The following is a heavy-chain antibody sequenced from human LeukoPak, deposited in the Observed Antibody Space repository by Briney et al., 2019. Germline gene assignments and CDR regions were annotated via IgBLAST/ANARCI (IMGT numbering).Heavy chain of an antibody. D-gene: IGHD3-10*01. CDR2: IYYSGGT. V-gene: IGHV4-39*07. Sequence: SETLSLTCTVSGGSISSSNYYWGWIRQPPGKGLEWIGSIYYSGGTYYNPSLKSRVTISVDTSKNQFSLKLSSVTAADTAVYFCARVYYGRTYDYWYFDLWGRGTLVTVSS. J-gene: IGHJ2*01. CDR3: ARVYYGRTYDYWYFDL. CDR1: GGSISSSNYY.